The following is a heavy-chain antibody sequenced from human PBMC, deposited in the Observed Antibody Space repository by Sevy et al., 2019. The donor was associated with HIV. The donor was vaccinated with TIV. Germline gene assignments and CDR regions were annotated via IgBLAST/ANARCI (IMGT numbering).Heavy chain of an antibody. CDR2: ISSSSTI. J-gene: IGHJ4*02. V-gene: IGHV3-48*02. D-gene: IGHD3-16*01. CDR3: AREYDRGSFDY. Sequence: GGSLRLSCAASEFTFSSYSMNWVRQAPGKGLEWVSYISSSSTIYYADSVKGRFTISRDNAKNSLYLQMNSLRDEDTAVYYCAREYDRGSFDYWGQGTLVTVSS. CDR1: EFTFSSYS.